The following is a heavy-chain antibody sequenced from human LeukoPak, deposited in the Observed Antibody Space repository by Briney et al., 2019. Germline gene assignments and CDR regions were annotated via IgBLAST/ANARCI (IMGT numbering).Heavy chain of an antibody. J-gene: IGHJ4*02. Sequence: GRSLRLSCAASGFTFSSYGMHWVRHAPGKGLEWVAFIRYDGSNKYYADSVRGRFTISRDNSKNALYLQMSSLRAEDTAVYYCANVGPWGVPRHFDYWGQGTLVTVSS. CDR3: ANVGPWGVPRHFDY. CDR2: IRYDGSNK. V-gene: IGHV3-30*02. D-gene: IGHD3-16*01. CDR1: GFTFSSYG.